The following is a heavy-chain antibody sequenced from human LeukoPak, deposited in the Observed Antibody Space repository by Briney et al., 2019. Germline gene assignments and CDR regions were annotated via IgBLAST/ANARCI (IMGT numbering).Heavy chain of an antibody. CDR3: AVGITILGVAASFDS. J-gene: IGHJ4*02. CDR2: IDHRGTA. CDR1: GASYNAYY. V-gene: IGHV4-34*01. D-gene: IGHD3-3*01. Sequence: SETLSLTCAVYGASYNAYYWSWIRQPPGKGLEWIGDIDHRGTATYNPSLKSRLTISADASKNQFSLKLNSVTDADTAVYYCAVGITILGVAASFDSWGQGNLVIASS.